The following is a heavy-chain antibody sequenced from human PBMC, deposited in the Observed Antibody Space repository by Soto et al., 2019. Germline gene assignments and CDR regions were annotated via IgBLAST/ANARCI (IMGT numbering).Heavy chain of an antibody. Sequence: EVQLVESGGGLVQPGGSLRLSCAASGFTFSSYAMHWVRQAPGKGLEYVAAISSNGGSTYYANSVKGRFTISRDNSKNTLYLQMGSLRAEDMAVYYCARNLYSSYGMDVSGQGTTVTVSS. CDR1: GFTFSSYA. CDR3: ARNLYSSYGMDV. V-gene: IGHV3-64*01. CDR2: ISSNGGST. J-gene: IGHJ6*02. D-gene: IGHD6-19*01.